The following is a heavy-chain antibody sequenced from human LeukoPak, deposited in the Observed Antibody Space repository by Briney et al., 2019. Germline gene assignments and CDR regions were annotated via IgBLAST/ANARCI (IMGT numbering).Heavy chain of an antibody. CDR1: GGSFSGYY. CDR2: INHSGST. D-gene: IGHD3-3*01. V-gene: IGHV4-34*01. CDR3: AREISGPPPLCAFDI. J-gene: IGHJ3*02. Sequence: SETLSLTCAVYGGSFSGYYWSWIRQPPGKGLEWIGEINHSGSTNYNPSLKSRVTISVDTSKNQFSLKLSSVTAADTAVYYCAREISGPPPLCAFDIWGQGTMVTVSS.